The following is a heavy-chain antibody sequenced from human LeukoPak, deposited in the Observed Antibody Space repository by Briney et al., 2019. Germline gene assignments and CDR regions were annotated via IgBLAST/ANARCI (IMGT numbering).Heavy chain of an antibody. J-gene: IGHJ4*02. D-gene: IGHD1-20*01. CDR3: ARESITGHRDFDY. CDR1: GFTFSSYS. CDR2: ISSGSRTI. V-gene: IGHV3-48*01. Sequence: GGSLRLSCVASGFTFSSYSMNWVRQAPGKGLEWVSYISSGSRTIYYADSVKGRFTVSRDNAKNSLYLQMNSRRAGDTAVYYCARESITGHRDFDYWGQGTLVTVSS.